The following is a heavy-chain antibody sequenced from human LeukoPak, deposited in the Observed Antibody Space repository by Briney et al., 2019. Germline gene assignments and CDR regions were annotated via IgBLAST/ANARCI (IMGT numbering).Heavy chain of an antibody. CDR2: IYSGGST. D-gene: IGHD1-1*01. CDR1: GFTVSSNY. V-gene: IGHV3-53*01. CDR3: SKINEVIN. Sequence: PGGSLRLSCAASGFTVSSNYMSWVRQAPGKGLEWVSVIYSGGSTYYADSVKGRFTISRDNSKNTLYLQMNSLRADDTAVYYCSKINEVINWGQGTLVTVSS. J-gene: IGHJ4*02.